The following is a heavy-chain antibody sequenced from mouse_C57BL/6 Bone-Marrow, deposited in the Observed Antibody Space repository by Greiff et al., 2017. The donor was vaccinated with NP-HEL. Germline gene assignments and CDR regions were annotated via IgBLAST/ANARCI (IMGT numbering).Heavy chain of an antibody. V-gene: IGHV5-4*01. D-gene: IGHD1-1*01. J-gene: IGHJ2*01. CDR3: ASHYYGSPYYFDY. CDR2: ISDGGSYT. CDR1: GFTFSSYA. Sequence: DVHLVESGGGLVKPGGSLKLSCAASGFTFSSYAMSWVRQTPEKRLEWVATISDGGSYTYSPDNVKGRFTISRDNAKNNLYLQMSHLKSEDTAMYYCASHYYGSPYYFDYWGQGTTLTVSS.